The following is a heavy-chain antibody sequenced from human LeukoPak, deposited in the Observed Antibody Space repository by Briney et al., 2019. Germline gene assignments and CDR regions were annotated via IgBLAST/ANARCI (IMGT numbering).Heavy chain of an antibody. J-gene: IGHJ6*02. CDR1: GFIVSSNY. V-gene: IGHV3-53*01. CDR2: LYSGGSA. D-gene: IGHD1-1*01. CDR3: ARDSETETGWYYYGMDV. Sequence: PRGSLRLSCAASGFIVSSNYMNWVRQAPGKGLEWIAVLYSGGSAYYADSVKGRFTISRDNSKNTLYLQIYSLRAEDTAIYYCARDSETETGWYYYGMDVWGQGTTVTVSS.